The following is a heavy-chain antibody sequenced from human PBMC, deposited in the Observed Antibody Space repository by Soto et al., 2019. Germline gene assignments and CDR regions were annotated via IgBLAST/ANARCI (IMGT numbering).Heavy chain of an antibody. CDR3: AKDLRAAAGTRGMDV. V-gene: IGHV3-30*18. Sequence: PGGSLRLSCAASGFTFSSYGMHWVRQAPGKGLEWVAVISYDGSNKYYADSVKGRFTISRDNSKNTLYLQMNSLRAEDTAVYYCAKDLRAAAGTRGMDVWGQGTTVTVSS. CDR1: GFTFSSYG. D-gene: IGHD6-13*01. J-gene: IGHJ6*02. CDR2: ISYDGSNK.